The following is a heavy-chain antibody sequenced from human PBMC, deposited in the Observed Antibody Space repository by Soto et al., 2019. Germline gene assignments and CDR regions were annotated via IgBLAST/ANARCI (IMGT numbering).Heavy chain of an antibody. Sequence: GALRVSGXVSGLRFSDFALLWVRKDTGKGLEWVGRIRSKGSNYATAYGASVKGRFTISRDDSKNTAYLQMNSLKIEDTAVYYCTRRPYYYYGLDVWGQGPAVTVSS. CDR3: TRRPYYYYGLDV. D-gene: IGHD6-25*01. V-gene: IGHV3-73*01. CDR2: IRSKGSNYAT. CDR1: GLRFSDFA. J-gene: IGHJ6*01.